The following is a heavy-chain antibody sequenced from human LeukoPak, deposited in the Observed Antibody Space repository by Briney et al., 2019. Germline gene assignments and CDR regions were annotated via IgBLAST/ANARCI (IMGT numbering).Heavy chain of an antibody. CDR2: ISYDGSNK. D-gene: IGHD3-16*01. J-gene: IGHJ4*02. CDR3: ASGGQPPGDYYFDY. Sequence: QSGGSLRLSRAASGFTFSSYAMHWVRQAPGKGLEWVAVISYDGSNKYYADSVKGRFTISRDNSKNTLYLQMNSLRAEDTAAYYCASGGQPPGDYYFDYWGQGTLVTVSS. CDR1: GFTFSSYA. V-gene: IGHV3-30-3*01.